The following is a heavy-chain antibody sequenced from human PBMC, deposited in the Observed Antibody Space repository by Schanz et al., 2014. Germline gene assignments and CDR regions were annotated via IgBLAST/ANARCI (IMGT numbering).Heavy chain of an antibody. Sequence: VQLVESGGGLVKPGGSLRLSCEVSGFTFSSHAMHWVRQAPGKGLEYVATITYDGSHQFYADSMKGRFVISRDNSKNTLFLQMNSLRLDDTAVYFCVGEVGPRLMNCWGQGTLVTVSS. J-gene: IGHJ4*02. V-gene: IGHV3-30*09. CDR3: VGEVGPRLMNC. CDR2: ITYDGSHQ. D-gene: IGHD1-26*01. CDR1: GFTFSSHA.